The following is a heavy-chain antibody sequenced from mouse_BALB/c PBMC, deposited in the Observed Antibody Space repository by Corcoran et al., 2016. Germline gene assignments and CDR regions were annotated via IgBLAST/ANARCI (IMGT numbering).Heavy chain of an antibody. CDR1: GDTFTNYG. Sequence: QIQLVQSGPELKKPGETVKISCKASGDTFTNYGMNWVKQAPGKGLKWMGWINTYTGEPTYADDFKGRFAFSLETSASTAYLQINNLKNEDMATYFCARWGTTMITSYFDYWGQGTTLTVSS. CDR2: INTYTGEP. D-gene: IGHD2-4*01. J-gene: IGHJ2*01. V-gene: IGHV9-1*02. CDR3: ARWGTTMITSYFDY.